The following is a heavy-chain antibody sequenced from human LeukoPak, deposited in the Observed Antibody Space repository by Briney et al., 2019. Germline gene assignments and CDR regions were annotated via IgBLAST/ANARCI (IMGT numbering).Heavy chain of an antibody. CDR1: GGSISSYY. CDR2: WYYNGDT. V-gene: IGHV4-59*01. D-gene: IGHD1-1*01. CDR3: ARTTTSFDD. J-gene: IGHJ4*02. Sequence: SETLSLNCSVSGGSISSYYLSWIRQPPGKGLEWIGYWYYNGDTNYNPSLKSRVIVSADTSKNQISLKLSSVTTADTAVYYCARTTTSFDDWGQGTLVTVSS.